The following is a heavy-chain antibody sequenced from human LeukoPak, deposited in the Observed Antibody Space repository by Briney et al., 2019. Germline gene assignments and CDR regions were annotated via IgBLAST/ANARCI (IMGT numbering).Heavy chain of an antibody. D-gene: IGHD1-14*01. J-gene: IGHJ6*02. CDR2: IYYSGST. Sequence: SETLSLTCTVSGGSISSYYWSWIRQPPGKGLEWIGYIYYSGSTNYNPSLKSRVTISVDTSKNQFSLELSSVTAADTAVYYCARENHAYYYYGMDVWGQGTTVTVSS. CDR1: GGSISSYY. V-gene: IGHV4-59*01. CDR3: ARENHAYYYYGMDV.